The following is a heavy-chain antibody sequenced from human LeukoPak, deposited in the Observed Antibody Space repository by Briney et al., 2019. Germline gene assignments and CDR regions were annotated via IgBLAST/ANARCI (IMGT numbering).Heavy chain of an antibody. CDR2: INPKSGGT. CDR1: GYTFTGYY. V-gene: IGHV1-2*02. Sequence: ASVKVSCKASGYTFTGYYIHWVRQAPGQGLEWMGWINPKSGGTNYAQKFQGRVTMTRDTSISTAYMELSRLRSDDTAVYYCARVGGSGSYYNYWGQGTLVTVSS. CDR3: ARVGGSGSYYNY. D-gene: IGHD3-10*01. J-gene: IGHJ4*02.